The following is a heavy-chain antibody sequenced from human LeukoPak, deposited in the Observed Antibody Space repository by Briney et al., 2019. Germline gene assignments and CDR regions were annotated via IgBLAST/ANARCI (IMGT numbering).Heavy chain of an antibody. CDR2: VNAYNGDT. J-gene: IGHJ3*02. Sequence: ASVKVPCTASVYTFINYGITWVRQAPGQGLEWMGWVNAYNGDTNYGQNFQGRVTVTTDTSTSTGYMEVKSLRSDDTAVYYCARVTLHDYGSGRYAFDIWGQGTMVTVSS. V-gene: IGHV1-18*01. D-gene: IGHD3-10*01. CDR1: VYTFINYG. CDR3: ARVTLHDYGSGRYAFDI.